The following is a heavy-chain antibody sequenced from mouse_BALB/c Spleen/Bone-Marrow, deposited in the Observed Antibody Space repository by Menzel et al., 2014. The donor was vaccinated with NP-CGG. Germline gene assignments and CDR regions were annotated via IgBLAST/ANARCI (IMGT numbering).Heavy chain of an antibody. J-gene: IGHJ2*01. D-gene: IGHD2-14*01. CDR2: IDPETTGT. CDR1: GYTFTDYE. CDR3: TRREAYYRYDGDFDY. Sequence: QVQLKQSGAELVRPGASVTLSCKASGYTFTDYEMHWVKQTPVHGLEWIGAIDPETTGTACNQKFKGKATLIADKSSSTAYMELRSLTSEDSAVYYCTRREAYYRYDGDFDYWGQGTTLTVSS. V-gene: IGHV1-15*01.